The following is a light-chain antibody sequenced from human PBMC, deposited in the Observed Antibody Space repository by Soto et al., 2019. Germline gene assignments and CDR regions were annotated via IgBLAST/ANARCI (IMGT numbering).Light chain of an antibody. J-gene: IGKJ4*01. V-gene: IGKV3-20*01. Sequence: EVVLTQSPGTLPLSPGERATLSCRASQSVSSSYLAWYQQKPGQAPRLLIYGASSTATGRPDTFSGIESRTDRNLTMNRLDTKGYAVYYCHEYGTSLLTFGGGTNVDIK. CDR2: GAS. CDR1: QSVSSSY. CDR3: HEYGTSLLT.